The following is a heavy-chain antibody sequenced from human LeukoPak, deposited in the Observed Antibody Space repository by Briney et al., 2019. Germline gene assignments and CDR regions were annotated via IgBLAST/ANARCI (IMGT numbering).Heavy chain of an antibody. J-gene: IGHJ6*02. V-gene: IGHV3-30-3*01. D-gene: IGHD2-2*01. CDR1: GFTFSSYA. CDR2: ISYDGSNK. Sequence: PGWSLRLSCAASGFTFSSYAMHWVRQAPGKGLEWVAVISYDGSNKYYADSVKGRFTISRDNSKNTLYLQMNSLRAEDTAVYYCAREVVEAAGDYYYYGMDVWGQGTTVTVSS. CDR3: AREVVEAAGDYYYYGMDV.